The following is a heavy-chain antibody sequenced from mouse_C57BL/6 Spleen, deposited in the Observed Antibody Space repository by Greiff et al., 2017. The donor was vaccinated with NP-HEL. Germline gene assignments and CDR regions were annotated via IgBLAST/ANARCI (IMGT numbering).Heavy chain of an antibody. D-gene: IGHD1-1*01. CDR3: ARGTTVVDY. V-gene: IGHV1-82*01. J-gene: IGHJ2*01. CDR1: GYAFSSSW. CDR2: IYPGDGDT. Sequence: VQLQQSGPELVKPGASVKISCKASGYAFSSSWMNWVKQRPGKGLEWIGRIYPGDGDTNYNGKFKGKATLTADKSSSTAYMQRSSLTSEDAAVYFCARGTTVVDYWGQGTTLTVSS.